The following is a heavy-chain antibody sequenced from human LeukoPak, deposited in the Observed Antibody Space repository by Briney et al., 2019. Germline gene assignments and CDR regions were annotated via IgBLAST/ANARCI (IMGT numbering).Heavy chain of an antibody. CDR2: ISGSGAST. D-gene: IGHD3-16*01. V-gene: IGHV3-23*01. CDR1: GFTFSSYA. CDR3: AKGLGGGTTGPYYGMDV. Sequence: GGSLRLSCAASGFTFSSYAMSWVRQAPGKGLEWVSAISGSGASTYSTDTVKGRFTISRDNAKNTLSLQMNSLRADDTAVYYCAKGLGGGTTGPYYGMDVRGQGTTVTVSS. J-gene: IGHJ6*02.